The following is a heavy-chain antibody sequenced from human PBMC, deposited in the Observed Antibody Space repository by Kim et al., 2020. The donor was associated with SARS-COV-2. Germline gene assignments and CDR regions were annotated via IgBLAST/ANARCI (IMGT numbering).Heavy chain of an antibody. V-gene: IGHV4-59*01. CDR2: IYYSGST. D-gene: IGHD2-15*01. J-gene: IGHJ6*02. CDR3: ARTRGDCSGGSCLYYYYGMDV. CDR1: GGSISSYY. Sequence: SETLSLTCTVSGGSISSYYWSWIRQPPGKGLEWIGYIYYSGSTNYNPSLKSRVTISVDTSKNQFSLKLSSVTAADTAVYYCARTRGDCSGGSCLYYYYGMDVWGQGTTVTVSS.